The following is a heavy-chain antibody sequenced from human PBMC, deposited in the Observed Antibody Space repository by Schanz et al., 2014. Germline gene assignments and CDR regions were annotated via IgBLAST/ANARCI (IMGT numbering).Heavy chain of an antibody. CDR1: GGPFSGYF. Sequence: QVQLQQWGAGLLKPSETLSLTCAVYGGPFSGYFWSWIRQSPGKGLQWIGEIHHSGSIIYNPSLRSGVTISMDTSNNQFFLKVTSVTAADTAVYYCARHLVNAYGMDVWGQGTAVTVSS. V-gene: IGHV4-34*01. CDR3: ARHLVNAYGMDV. J-gene: IGHJ6*02. D-gene: IGHD3-3*02. CDR2: IHHSGSI.